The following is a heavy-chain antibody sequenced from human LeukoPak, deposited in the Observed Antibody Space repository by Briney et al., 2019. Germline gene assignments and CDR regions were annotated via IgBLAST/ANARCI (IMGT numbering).Heavy chain of an antibody. CDR1: GFTFSSYG. CDR2: ISYDGSNK. V-gene: IGHV3-30*03. Sequence: QPGGSLRLSCAASGFTFSSYGMHWVRQAPGKGLEWVAVISYDGSNKYYADSVKGRFTISRDNSKNTLYLQMNSLRAEDTAVYYCALLATDSGSYSSDYWGQGTLVTVSS. CDR3: ALLATDSGSYSSDY. D-gene: IGHD1-26*01. J-gene: IGHJ4*02.